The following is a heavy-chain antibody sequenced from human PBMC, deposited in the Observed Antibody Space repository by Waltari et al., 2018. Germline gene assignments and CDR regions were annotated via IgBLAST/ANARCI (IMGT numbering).Heavy chain of an antibody. CDR1: GYTFTGYY. V-gene: IGHV1-2*02. Sequence: QVQLVQSGAEVKKPGASVKVYCKTSGYTFTGYYMYWVRQAPGQGLEWMGWINPYSGCTAYAQKFQGRVTLTRDTSISTAYMELNRLISDDSAMYYCATAPDAFQIINWGQGTLVTVSS. D-gene: IGHD2-2*01. CDR3: ATAPDAFQIIN. J-gene: IGHJ4*02. CDR2: INPYSGCT.